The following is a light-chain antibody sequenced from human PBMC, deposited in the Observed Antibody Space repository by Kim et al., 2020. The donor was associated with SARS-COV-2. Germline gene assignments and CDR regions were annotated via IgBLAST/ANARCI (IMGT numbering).Light chain of an antibody. Sequence: SYELTQPHSVSVAPGQTASINCSGDKLGDKYACWYQQKPGQSPVLVIYQDSKRPSGIPERFSGSSSGNTATLTISGTQAMDEDDYYCQAWDSSTTVFGGG. CDR3: QAWDSSTTV. CDR2: QDS. CDR1: KLGDKY. V-gene: IGLV3-1*01. J-gene: IGLJ2*01.